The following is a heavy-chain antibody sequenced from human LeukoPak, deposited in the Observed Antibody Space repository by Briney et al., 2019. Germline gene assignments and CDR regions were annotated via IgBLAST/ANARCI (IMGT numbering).Heavy chain of an antibody. J-gene: IGHJ3*02. Sequence: GGSLRLSCAASGLTFSSHWMHWVRQAPGKGLEYVSAISSNGGSTYYADSVKGRFTISRDNSKNTLYLQMSSLRAEDTAVYYCVKPYNWNDEPDAFDIWGQGTMVTVSS. V-gene: IGHV3-64D*06. CDR1: GLTFSSHW. D-gene: IGHD1-1*01. CDR2: ISSNGGST. CDR3: VKPYNWNDEPDAFDI.